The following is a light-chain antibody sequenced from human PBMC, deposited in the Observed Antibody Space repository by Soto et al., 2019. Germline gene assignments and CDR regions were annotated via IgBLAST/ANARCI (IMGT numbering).Light chain of an antibody. CDR3: QQRRNWPPT. CDR2: GAF. CDR1: QSVSSN. J-gene: IGKJ1*01. V-gene: IGKV3-11*01. Sequence: EIVMTQSPATLSVSPGERATLSFSSSQSVSSNLAWYQQKPGQAPRLLIYGAFNRATGIPDRFSGSGSGTDFTLTISSLEPEDFAIYYCQQRRNWPPTFGQGTKVDIK.